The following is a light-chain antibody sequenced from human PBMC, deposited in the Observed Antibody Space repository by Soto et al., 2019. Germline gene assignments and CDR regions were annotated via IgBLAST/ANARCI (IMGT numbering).Light chain of an antibody. Sequence: QSALTQPRSVSGSPGQSVAISCTGTSSDIGGYNYVPWYQQHPGKAPKVMIYDVDKRPSGVPDRFSGSKSGNTASLTISDLQTEDEADYYCCSNAGRPDVFGTGTKVTVL. J-gene: IGLJ1*01. V-gene: IGLV2-11*01. CDR2: DVD. CDR1: SSDIGGYNY. CDR3: CSNAGRPDV.